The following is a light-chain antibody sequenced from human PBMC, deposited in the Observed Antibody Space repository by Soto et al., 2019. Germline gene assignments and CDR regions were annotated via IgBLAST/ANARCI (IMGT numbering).Light chain of an antibody. V-gene: IGLV2-8*01. Sequence: QSALTQPPSASGSPGQSVTISCTGTSSDVGGYNYVSWYQQHPGKAPKLMIYEVNKRPSAVRDRFSGSKSGNTASLTVSGLKAEDEADYYCSSHSGSNLVVFGGGTKLTVL. CDR1: SSDVGGYNY. CDR2: EVN. CDR3: SSHSGSNLVV. J-gene: IGLJ2*01.